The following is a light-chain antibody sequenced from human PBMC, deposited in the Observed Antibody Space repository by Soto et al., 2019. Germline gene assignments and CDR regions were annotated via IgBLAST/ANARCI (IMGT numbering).Light chain of an antibody. CDR3: QQRNIWPPVT. V-gene: IGKV3-11*01. J-gene: IGKJ5*01. Sequence: EIVLTQSPATLSLSPRERATLSCRASPSVTNFLAWYQQKPGQAPRLLIYGAFNRATDIPARFSGSGSGTDFTLTISSLEPEDSAIYYCQQRNIWPPVTFGQGTRLEIK. CDR2: GAF. CDR1: PSVTNF.